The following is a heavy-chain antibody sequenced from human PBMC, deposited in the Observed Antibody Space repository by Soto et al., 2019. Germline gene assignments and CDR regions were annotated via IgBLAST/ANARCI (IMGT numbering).Heavy chain of an antibody. V-gene: IGHV1-69*04. CDR2: IIPILGIA. J-gene: IGHJ4*02. CDR1: GGTFSSYT. Sequence: SVKVSCKASGGTFSSYTISWVRQAPGQGLEWMGRIIPILGIANYAQKFQGRVTITADKSTSTAYMELSSLRSEDTAVYYCARDLLDYGDEFDYWGQGTLVTVSS. D-gene: IGHD4-17*01. CDR3: ARDLLDYGDEFDY.